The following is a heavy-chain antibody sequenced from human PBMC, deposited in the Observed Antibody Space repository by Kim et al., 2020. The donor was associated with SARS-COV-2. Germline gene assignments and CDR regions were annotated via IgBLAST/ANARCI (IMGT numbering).Heavy chain of an antibody. V-gene: IGHV3-23*01. CDR2: TSGIGGST. CDR1: GFTFSSYA. J-gene: IGHJ6*03. Sequence: GGSLRLSCAASGFTFSSYAMSWVRQAPGKGLEWVSATSGIGGSTYYADSVKGRFTISRDNSKNTLYLQMNSLRAEDTAVYYCAKENAWGLYPYYMDVWGKGSTVTVSS. CDR3: AKENAWGLYPYYMDV. D-gene: IGHD3-16*01.